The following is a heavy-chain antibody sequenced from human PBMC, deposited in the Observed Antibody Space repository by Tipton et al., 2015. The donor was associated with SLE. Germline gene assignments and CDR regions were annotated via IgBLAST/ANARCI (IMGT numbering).Heavy chain of an antibody. D-gene: IGHD3-22*01. CDR2: VYYSGST. CDR3: ASIYYYDSSDSFDY. V-gene: IGHV4-59*05. CDR1: GGSINSGY. J-gene: IGHJ4*02. Sequence: TLSLTCTVSGGSINSGYWNWIRQPPGKGLEWIGSVYYSGSTYYNPSLKSRVAISIDSSKNQLSLKLSSVTAADTAVYYCASIYYYDSSDSFDYWGQGTLVTVSS.